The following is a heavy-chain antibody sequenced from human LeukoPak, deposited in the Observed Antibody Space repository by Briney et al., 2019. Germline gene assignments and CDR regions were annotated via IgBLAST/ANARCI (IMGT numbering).Heavy chain of an antibody. D-gene: IGHD6-13*01. CDR1: GGSISSGSYY. Sequence: SETLSLTCTVSGGSISSGSYYWSWIRQPAGKGLEWIGRIYTSGSTNYNPSLKSRVTISVDTPKNQFSLKMTSVTAADTAVYYCARIAAAGTGFDYWGQGTLVTVSS. CDR2: IYTSGST. J-gene: IGHJ4*02. V-gene: IGHV4-61*02. CDR3: ARIAAAGTGFDY.